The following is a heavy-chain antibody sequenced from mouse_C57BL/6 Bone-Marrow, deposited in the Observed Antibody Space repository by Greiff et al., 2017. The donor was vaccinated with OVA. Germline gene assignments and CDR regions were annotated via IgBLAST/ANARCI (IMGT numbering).Heavy chain of an antibody. CDR3: DSSAYEGYYFPRAMDY. J-gene: IGHJ4*01. D-gene: IGHD2-3*01. CDR2: IYPGSGST. V-gene: IGHV1-55*01. Sequence: QVQLQQPGAELVKPGASVKMSCKASGYTFTSYWITWVKQRPGQGLEWIGDIYPGSGSTNYNAKFKGKATLTVDTSSSTAYMQLSSLTSEDSAVSYCDSSAYEGYYFPRAMDYWGQGTSVTVSS. CDR1: GYTFTSYW.